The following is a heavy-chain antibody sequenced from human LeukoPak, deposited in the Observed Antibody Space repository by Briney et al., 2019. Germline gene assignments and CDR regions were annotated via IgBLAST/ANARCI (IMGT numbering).Heavy chain of an antibody. CDR2: ISGSGGST. CDR3: AKKDSSGYYYNWFDP. D-gene: IGHD3-22*01. V-gene: IGHV3-23*01. J-gene: IGHJ5*02. CDR1: GFTFSSYW. Sequence: HPGGSLRLSCAASGFTFSSYWMSWVRQAPGKGLEWVSAISGSGGSTYYADSVKGRFTISRDNSKNTLYLQMNSLRAEDTAVYYCAKKDSSGYYYNWFDPWGQGTLVTVSS.